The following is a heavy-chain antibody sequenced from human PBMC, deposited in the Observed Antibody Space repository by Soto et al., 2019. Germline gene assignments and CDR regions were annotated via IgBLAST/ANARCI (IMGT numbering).Heavy chain of an antibody. Sequence: PGGSLRLGCEASGFTFSSYSMNWVRQAPGKGREWVSSISSSSSYIYYADSVKGRFTISRDNAKNSLYLQMNSLRAEDTAVYYWARGSDGVDFGVVIVRDYCGMDVWGQGTTDTVSS. J-gene: IGHJ6*02. V-gene: IGHV3-21*01. CDR2: ISSSSSYI. CDR1: GFTFSSYS. D-gene: IGHD3-3*01. CDR3: ARGSDGVDFGVVIVRDYCGMDV.